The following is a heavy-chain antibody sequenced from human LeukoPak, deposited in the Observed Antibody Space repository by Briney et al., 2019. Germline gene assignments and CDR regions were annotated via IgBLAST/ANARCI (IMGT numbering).Heavy chain of an antibody. CDR2: ISGSGGST. J-gene: IGHJ3*01. V-gene: IGHV3-23*01. D-gene: IGHD3-22*01. CDR3: AKGNNYYDSSGTR. Sequence: GGSLRLSCAASGFTFSSYAMSWVRQAPGRGLEWVSAISGSGGSTYYADSVKGRFTISRDNSKNTLYLQMNSLRAEDTAVYYCAKGNNYYDSSGTRWGQGTMVTVSS. CDR1: GFTFSSYA.